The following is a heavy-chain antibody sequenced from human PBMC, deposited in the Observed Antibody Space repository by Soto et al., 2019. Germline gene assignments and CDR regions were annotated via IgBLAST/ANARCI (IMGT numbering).Heavy chain of an antibody. CDR3: ANPRRPCPGLAGYYQH. J-gene: IGHJ1*01. D-gene: IGHD6-19*01. V-gene: IGHV3-23*01. CDR1: GFTFSSYA. CDR2: ISGSGGST. Sequence: GGSLRLSCAASGFTFSSYAMSWVRQAPGKGLEWVSAISGSGGSTYYADSVKGRFTISRDNSKNTLYLQMNSLRAEDTAVYYCANPRRPCPGLAGYYQHWGQGTLVTVSS.